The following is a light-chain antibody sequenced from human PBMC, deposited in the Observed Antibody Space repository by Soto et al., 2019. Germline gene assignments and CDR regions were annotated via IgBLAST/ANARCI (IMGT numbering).Light chain of an antibody. CDR1: QSVSSSY. Sequence: EIVLTQSPGTLSLSPGERATLSCRASQSVSSSYLSWYQQKPGQAPRLLIDGASSRATGLPDMFSGSGSGNDFTLTSSRLEPEDFADYYCQHYGSSPGLTFGGGTKVEIK. CDR2: GAS. CDR3: QHYGSSPGLT. J-gene: IGKJ4*01. V-gene: IGKV3-20*01.